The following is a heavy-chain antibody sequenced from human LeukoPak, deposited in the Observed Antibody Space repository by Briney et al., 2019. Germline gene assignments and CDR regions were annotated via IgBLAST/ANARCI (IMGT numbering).Heavy chain of an antibody. CDR3: ARGLYCSSTSCYTYDAFDI. J-gene: IGHJ3*02. D-gene: IGHD2-2*02. V-gene: IGHV4-59*08. Sequence: KTSETLSLTCSVSGGSISNYYWSWIRQPPGKGLEWIGYIYYSGSTKYNPSLKSRVTISVDTSKNQFSLKLSSVTAADTAVYYCARGLYCSSTSCYTYDAFDIWGQGTMVTVSS. CDR1: GGSISNYY. CDR2: IYYSGST.